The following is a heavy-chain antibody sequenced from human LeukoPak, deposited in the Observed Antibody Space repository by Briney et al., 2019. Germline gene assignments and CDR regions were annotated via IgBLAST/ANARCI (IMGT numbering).Heavy chain of an antibody. V-gene: IGHV3-23*01. J-gene: IGHJ4*02. D-gene: IGHD6-19*01. CDR3: AKDLDIAVAGIDY. Sequence: PGGSLRLSCAASGFTFSSYAMSWVRQAPGKGLEWVSAISGSGGSTYYADSVKGRSTISRDNSKNTLYLQMNSLRAEDTAVYYCAKDLDIAVAGIDYWGQGTLVTVSS. CDR2: ISGSGGST. CDR1: GFTFSSYA.